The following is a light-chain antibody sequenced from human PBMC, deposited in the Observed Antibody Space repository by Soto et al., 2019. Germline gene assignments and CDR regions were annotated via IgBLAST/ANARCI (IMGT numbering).Light chain of an antibody. Sequence: AIQLTQSPSSLSASVGDRVTITCRASQGISSALAWYQQKPGKVPKLLIYDASSLESGVPSRFSGSGSGTEFTLTISSLQPEDFATYYCQQFNSYLFTFGPGTKVDIK. J-gene: IGKJ3*01. CDR1: QGISSA. CDR2: DAS. V-gene: IGKV1-13*02. CDR3: QQFNSYLFT.